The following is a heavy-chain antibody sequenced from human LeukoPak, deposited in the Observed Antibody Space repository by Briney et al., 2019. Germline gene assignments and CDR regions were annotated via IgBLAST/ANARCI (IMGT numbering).Heavy chain of an antibody. CDR2: INPNSGGT. CDR3: ARDLYYYDSSGYYSVLD. J-gene: IGHJ4*02. Sequence: ASEKVSCKASGYTFTGYYMHWVRQAPGQGLEWMGRINPNSGGTNYAQKFQGRVTMTRDTSISTAYMELSRLRSDDTAVYYCARDLYYYDSSGYYSVLDWGQGTLVTVSS. V-gene: IGHV1-2*06. D-gene: IGHD3-22*01. CDR1: GYTFTGYY.